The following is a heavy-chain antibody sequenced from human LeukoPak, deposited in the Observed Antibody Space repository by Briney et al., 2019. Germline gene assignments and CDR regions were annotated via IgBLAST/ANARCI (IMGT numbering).Heavy chain of an antibody. J-gene: IGHJ4*02. D-gene: IGHD4-17*01. CDR3: ARLIGDYDYFDY. V-gene: IGHV4-59*08. CDR1: GGSISTYY. Sequence: SETLSLTCTVSGGSISTYYWSWIRQPPGKGLEWIGYIYYSGSTNYNPSLKSRVTISVDTSKNQFSLKLSSVTAADTAVYYCARLIGDYDYFDYWGQGTLATVSS. CDR2: IYYSGST.